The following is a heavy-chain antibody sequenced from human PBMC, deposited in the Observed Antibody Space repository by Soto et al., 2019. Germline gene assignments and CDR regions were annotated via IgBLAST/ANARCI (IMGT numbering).Heavy chain of an antibody. V-gene: IGHV4-39*01. CDR2: FYFDGGT. CDR1: GGSISNNNYH. J-gene: IGHJ4*02. CDR3: VRRYDILTGYFGYFDY. Sequence: PSETLSLTCTVSGGSISNNNYHWGWIRQPPGRGLEWIGTFYFDGGTNYNPSLKSRVTVSEDTSKNQFSLKLSSVTAADTAVYYCVRRYDILTGYFGYFDYWGQGIQVTVSS. D-gene: IGHD3-9*01.